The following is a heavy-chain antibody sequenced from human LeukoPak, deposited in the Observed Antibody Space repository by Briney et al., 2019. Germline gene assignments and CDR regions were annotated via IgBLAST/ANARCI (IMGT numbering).Heavy chain of an antibody. J-gene: IGHJ3*01. CDR3: ARGRGYSGYSV. Sequence: PSETLSLTCTVSGGSISSGDYYWSWIRQPPGKGLEWIGYIYYSGSTNYNPSLKSRVTISVDTSKNQFSLKLSSVTAADTAVYYCARGRGYSGYSVWGQGTMVTVSS. CDR2: IYYSGST. CDR1: GGSISSGDYY. D-gene: IGHD5-12*01. V-gene: IGHV4-61*08.